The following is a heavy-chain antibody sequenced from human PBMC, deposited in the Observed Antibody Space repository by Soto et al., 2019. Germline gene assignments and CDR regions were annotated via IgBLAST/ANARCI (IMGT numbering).Heavy chain of an antibody. D-gene: IGHD2-2*01. CDR1: GGSISSGDYY. CDR2: IYYSGST. J-gene: IGHJ6*02. Sequence: PSETLSLTCTVSGGSISSGDYYWSWIRQPPEKGLEWIGYIYYSGSTYYNPSLKSRVTISVDTSKNQFSLKLSSVTAADTAVYYCASLPLYCSSTSCYFSADVWGQGTTVTV. CDR3: ASLPLYCSSTSCYFSADV. V-gene: IGHV4-30-4*01.